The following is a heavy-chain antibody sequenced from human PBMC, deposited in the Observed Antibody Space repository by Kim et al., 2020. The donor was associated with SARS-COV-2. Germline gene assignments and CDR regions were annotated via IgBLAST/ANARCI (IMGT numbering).Heavy chain of an antibody. D-gene: IGHD6-13*01. V-gene: IGHV4-34*01. CDR2: INHSGST. CDR3: ARVGYSSSWYGAHNWFDP. Sequence: SETLSLTCAFYGGSFSGYYWSWIRQPPGKGLEWIGEINHSGSTNYNPSLKSRVTISVDTSKNQFSLKLSSVTAADTAVYYCARVGYSSSWYGAHNWFDPWGQGTLVTVSS. CDR1: GGSFSGYY. J-gene: IGHJ5*02.